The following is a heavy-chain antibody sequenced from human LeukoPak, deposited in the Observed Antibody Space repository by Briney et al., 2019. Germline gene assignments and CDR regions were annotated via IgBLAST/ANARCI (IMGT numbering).Heavy chain of an antibody. Sequence: ASVKVSCKASGGTFSSYAISWVRQAPGQGLEWMGGIIPIFGTANYAQKFQGRVTITADKSTSTAYMELSSLRSEDTAVYYCAGSGYYDSSGSAYYGMDVWGQGTTVTVSS. CDR1: GGTFSSYA. CDR3: AGSGYYDSSGSAYYGMDV. J-gene: IGHJ6*02. V-gene: IGHV1-69*06. CDR2: IIPIFGTA. D-gene: IGHD3-22*01.